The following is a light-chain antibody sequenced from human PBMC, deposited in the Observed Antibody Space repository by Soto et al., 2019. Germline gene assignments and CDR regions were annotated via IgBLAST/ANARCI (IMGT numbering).Light chain of an antibody. J-gene: IGKJ1*01. CDR2: GAS. CDR1: QSVSSSF. V-gene: IGKV3-20*01. Sequence: EIVLTQSPGTLSLSPGERATLSCRATQSVSSSFLAWYQQIPGQAPRLLISGASSRATGIPDRFSGRGSGTDFTRTVTSLEPEHFSVYYWQPYDSSPRTFGPETKVEIK. CDR3: QPYDSSPRT.